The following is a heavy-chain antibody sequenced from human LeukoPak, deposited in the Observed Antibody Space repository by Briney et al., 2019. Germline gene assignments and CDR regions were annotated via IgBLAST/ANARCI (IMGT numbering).Heavy chain of an antibody. CDR1: GGSISSGGYY. CDR3: ARVLANYYDSSGETFDY. D-gene: IGHD3-22*01. CDR2: IYYSGST. Sequence: SETLSLTCTVSGGSISSGGYYWSWIRQHPGKGLEWIVYIYYSGSTYYNPSLKSRVTISVDTSKNQFSLKLSSVTAADTAVYYCARVLANYYDSSGETFDYWGQGTLVTVSS. V-gene: IGHV4-31*03. J-gene: IGHJ4*02.